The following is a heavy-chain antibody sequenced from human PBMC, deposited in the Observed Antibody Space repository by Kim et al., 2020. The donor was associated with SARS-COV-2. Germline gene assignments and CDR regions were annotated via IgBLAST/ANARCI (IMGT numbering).Heavy chain of an antibody. CDR1: GYTFTSYG. J-gene: IGHJ6*02. CDR2: ISAYNGNT. D-gene: IGHD2-15*01. CDR3: ASMGYCSGGSCYSSDYYYYGMDV. Sequence: ASVKVSCKASGYTFTSYGISWVRQAPGQGLEWMGWISAYNGNTNYAQKLQGRVTMTTDTSTSTAYMELRSLRSDDTAVYYCASMGYCSGGSCYSSDYYYYGMDVWGQGTTVTVSS. V-gene: IGHV1-18*04.